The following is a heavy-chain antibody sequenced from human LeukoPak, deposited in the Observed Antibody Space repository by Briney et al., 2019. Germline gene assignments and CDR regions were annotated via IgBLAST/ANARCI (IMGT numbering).Heavy chain of an antibody. V-gene: IGHV1-69*06. CDR1: GGTFSTYA. CDR2: ITSIFTTA. J-gene: IGHJ4*02. CDR3: ARAERYSGYSRGLYYFDY. D-gene: IGHD5-12*01. Sequence: SVKVSCKASGGTFSTYAISWVRQAPGQGLEWMGGITSIFTTADYAQKFQGRITITADTSSSTAYMELSSLTSEDTAIYYCARAERYSGYSRGLYYFDYWGQGTLVTVSS.